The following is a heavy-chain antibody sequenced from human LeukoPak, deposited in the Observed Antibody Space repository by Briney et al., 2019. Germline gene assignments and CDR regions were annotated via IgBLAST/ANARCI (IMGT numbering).Heavy chain of an antibody. CDR2: ISTGASTI. Sequence: GGSLRLSCAASGFTFSSYEMNWVRQAPGKGLEWVSYISTGASTIYYADSVRGRFTISRDNAKNSLYLQMDSLRVDDTAVYYCAKSDWFDPWGRGILVTVSS. J-gene: IGHJ5*02. V-gene: IGHV3-48*03. CDR3: AKSDWFDP. CDR1: GFTFSSYE.